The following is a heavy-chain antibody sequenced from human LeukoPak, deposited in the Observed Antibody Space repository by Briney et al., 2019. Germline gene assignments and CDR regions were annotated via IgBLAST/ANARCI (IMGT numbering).Heavy chain of an antibody. CDR3: ARDRVTMVRGVKGPYYFDY. D-gene: IGHD3-10*01. V-gene: IGHV4-61*02. CDR2: IYTSGST. CDR1: GGSISSGSYY. Sequence: PSETLSLTCTVSGGSISSGSYYWSWIRQPAGKGLEWIGRIYTSGSTNYNPSLKSRVTISVDTSKNQFSLKLSSVTAADTAVYYCARDRVTMVRGVKGPYYFDYWGQGTLVTVSS. J-gene: IGHJ4*02.